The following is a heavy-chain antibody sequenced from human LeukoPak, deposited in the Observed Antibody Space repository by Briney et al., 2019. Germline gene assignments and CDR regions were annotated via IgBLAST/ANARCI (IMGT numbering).Heavy chain of an antibody. V-gene: IGHV3-48*01. CDR1: GFNFNSYS. D-gene: IGHD3-10*01. J-gene: IGHJ4*02. CDR3: ARNTPMVGPDY. Sequence: PGGSLRLSCAASGFNFNSYSMNWVRQAPGKGLEWVSYISSNSRAIYYADSVKGRFAISRDNGKNSLYLQMNSLRAEDTAVYYCARNTPMVGPDYWGQGTLVTVSS. CDR2: ISSNSRAI.